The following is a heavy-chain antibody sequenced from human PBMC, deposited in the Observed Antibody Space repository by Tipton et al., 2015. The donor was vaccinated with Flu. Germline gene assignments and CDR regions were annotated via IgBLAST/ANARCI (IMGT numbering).Heavy chain of an antibody. J-gene: IGHJ4*02. V-gene: IGHV4-61*02. CDR3: ARNRAYYGD. CDR2: IYTSGST. Sequence: TLSLTCTVSGGSISSGSYYWSWIRQPAGKGLEWIGRIYTSGSTNYNPSLKSRVTISVDTSKNQFSLKLNSVTAADTAVYYCARNRAYYGDWGQGVLVTVSS. D-gene: IGHD1-26*01. CDR1: GGSISSGSYY.